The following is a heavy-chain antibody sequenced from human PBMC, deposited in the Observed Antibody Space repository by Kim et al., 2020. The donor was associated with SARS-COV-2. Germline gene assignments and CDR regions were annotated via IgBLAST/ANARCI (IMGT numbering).Heavy chain of an antibody. D-gene: IGHD2-2*01. CDR2: VWYDGTDR. J-gene: IGHJ4*02. CDR1: GFTFSNFG. CDR3: ARAEYAYILDY. Sequence: GGSLRLSCAPSGFTFSNFGFHWVRQPPGKGMEWVAVVWYDGTDRKYADSVKGRFIVFRDNSENTHTLQKHSPRAEDKALYYCARAEYAYILDYWGQGTPV. V-gene: IGHV3-33*01.